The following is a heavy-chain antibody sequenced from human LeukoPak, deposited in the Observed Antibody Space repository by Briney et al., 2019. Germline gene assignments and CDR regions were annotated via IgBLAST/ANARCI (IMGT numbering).Heavy chain of an antibody. CDR3: AKDRGVTGGSLLNIASYGMDV. CDR2: ISYDGSNK. Sequence: GGSLRLSCAASGFTFSSYGMHWVRQAPGKGLEWVAVISYDGSNKYYADSVKGRFTISRDNSKNTLYLQMNSLRAEDTAVYYCAKDRGVTGGSLLNIASYGMDVWGQGTTVTVSS. CDR1: GFTFSSYG. D-gene: IGHD2-15*01. J-gene: IGHJ6*02. V-gene: IGHV3-30*18.